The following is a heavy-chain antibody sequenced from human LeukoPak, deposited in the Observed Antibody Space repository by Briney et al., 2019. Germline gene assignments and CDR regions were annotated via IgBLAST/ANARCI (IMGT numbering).Heavy chain of an antibody. CDR3: AKDRTPGYSSSWFDD. J-gene: IGHJ4*02. V-gene: IGHV3-30*18. CDR2: ISYDGSNK. Sequence: SGGSLRLSCAASGFTFSSYGMHWVRQAPGKGLEWVAVISYDGSNKYYADSVKGRFTISRDNSKNTLYLQMNSLRAEDTAVYYCAKDRTPGYSSSWFDDWGQGTLVTVSS. CDR1: GFTFSSYG. D-gene: IGHD6-13*01.